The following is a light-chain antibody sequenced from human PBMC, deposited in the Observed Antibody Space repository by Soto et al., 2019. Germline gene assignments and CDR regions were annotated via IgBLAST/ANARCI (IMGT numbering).Light chain of an antibody. J-gene: IGLJ2*01. V-gene: IGLV1-44*01. CDR3: AAWDDSLNVL. CDR2: SNN. Sequence: QSVLTQPPSASGTPGQRVTISCSGSSSNIGSNTVNWYQQLPGPAPKLLIYSNNQRPSGVPDRFSGSKSGTSASLAISGLQSEDEADYYCAAWDDSLNVLFGGGTKLTVL. CDR1: SSNIGSNT.